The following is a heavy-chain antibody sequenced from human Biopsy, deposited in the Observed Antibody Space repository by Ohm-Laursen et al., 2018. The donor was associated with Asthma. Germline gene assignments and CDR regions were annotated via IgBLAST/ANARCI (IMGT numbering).Heavy chain of an antibody. CDR3: ARAVDYSHYYGIDV. CDR1: GYTFNSAG. J-gene: IGHJ6*02. D-gene: IGHD3-10*01. CDR2: ISVYNGNT. V-gene: IGHV1-18*01. Sequence: SSVKVSCNTSGYTFNSAGITWVRQAPGQGLEWMGWISVYNGNTKVSQKLQDRVTMITDTSTSTAYMELRSLRSDDTAVYFCARAVDYSHYYGIDVWGQGTTVTVS.